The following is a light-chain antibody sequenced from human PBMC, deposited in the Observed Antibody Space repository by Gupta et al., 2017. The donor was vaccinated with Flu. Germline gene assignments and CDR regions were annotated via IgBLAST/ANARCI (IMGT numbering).Light chain of an antibody. CDR3: MQSVQLPLT. J-gene: IGKJ4*01. V-gene: IGKV2D-29*02. CDR2: EAS. Sequence: VTPGQPASMSCESTQSLFHSDGRTHLHWYLQRPGQSPELLIYEASNRGSGVPQRFSGSGSGTNFTLKISRLEAEDVGVYYCMQSVQLPLTFGGGTRVDIK. CDR1: QSLFHSDGRTH.